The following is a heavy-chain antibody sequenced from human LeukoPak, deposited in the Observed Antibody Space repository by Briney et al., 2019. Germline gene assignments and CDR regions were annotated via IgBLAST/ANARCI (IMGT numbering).Heavy chain of an antibody. Sequence: GGSLRLSCAASGFTFSSYEMNWVRQAPGKGLEWVSYISSSGSTIYYADSVQGRFTISRDNAQNSLYLQMSSLRAEDTAVYYCARNVYNFDYWGQGTLVAVSS. D-gene: IGHD3-10*02. J-gene: IGHJ4*02. CDR3: ARNVYNFDY. V-gene: IGHV3-48*03. CDR1: GFTFSSYE. CDR2: ISSSGSTI.